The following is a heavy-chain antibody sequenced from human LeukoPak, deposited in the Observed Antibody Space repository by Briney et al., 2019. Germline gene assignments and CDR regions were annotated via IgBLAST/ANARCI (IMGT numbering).Heavy chain of an antibody. J-gene: IGHJ4*02. CDR3: ARVYRSGGSIDY. V-gene: IGHV3-48*04. CDR2: ISNTGSTM. CDR1: GFTFSRYA. Sequence: GGSLRLSCAASGFTFSRYAMNWVRQAPGKGLEWVSYISNTGSTMYYADSVKGRFTISRDNAKNSLYLQMNSLRAEDTAVYYCARVYRSGGSIDYWGQGTLVTVSS. D-gene: IGHD2-15*01.